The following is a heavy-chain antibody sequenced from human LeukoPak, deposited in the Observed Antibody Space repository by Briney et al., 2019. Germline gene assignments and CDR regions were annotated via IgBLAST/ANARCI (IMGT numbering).Heavy chain of an antibody. V-gene: IGHV3-15*07. Sequence: GGSLRLSCAASGFTLSNAWINWVRQAPGKGREWVGRIKSKTDGETTDYAALVRGRFTISRDDSKNTLYLQMNSLRTEDAAVYYCTTDLFALTDRDYWGQGTLVTVSS. D-gene: IGHD2-21*01. J-gene: IGHJ4*02. CDR1: GFTLSNAW. CDR2: IKSKTDGETT. CDR3: TTDLFALTDRDY.